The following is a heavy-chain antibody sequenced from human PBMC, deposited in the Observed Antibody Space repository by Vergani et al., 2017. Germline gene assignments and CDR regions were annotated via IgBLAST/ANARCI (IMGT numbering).Heavy chain of an antibody. V-gene: IGHV3-9*02. Sequence: EVQLEESGGGLVLPGRSLRLSCVASGFTSAGYAMHWVRQAPGKGLEWVSGISWNSNSIGYADSVKGRFTISRDNAKNSLYLQMNSLRAEDTALYYCAKDLPSGTYGGDWLAPWGQGTLVTVSS. J-gene: IGHJ5*02. CDR2: ISWNSNSI. CDR1: GFTSAGYA. D-gene: IGHD4-23*01. CDR3: AKDLPSGTYGGDWLAP.